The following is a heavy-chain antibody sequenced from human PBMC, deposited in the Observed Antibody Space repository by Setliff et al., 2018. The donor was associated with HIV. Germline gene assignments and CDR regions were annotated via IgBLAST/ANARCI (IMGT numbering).Heavy chain of an antibody. V-gene: IGHV4-39*01. CDR1: GGSISSGDYY. Sequence: PSETLSLTCTVSGGSISSGDYYWSWIRQHPGQGLEWLAGIRHTGGTYYYPWDTYYNPSLKSRVTISVETSKKQISLKVTSVTASDTAVYYGVRAHGGLGGGAWFDPWGQGTLVTVSS. J-gene: IGHJ5*02. CDR3: VRAHGGLGGGAWFDP. D-gene: IGHD2-15*01. CDR2: IRHTGGT.